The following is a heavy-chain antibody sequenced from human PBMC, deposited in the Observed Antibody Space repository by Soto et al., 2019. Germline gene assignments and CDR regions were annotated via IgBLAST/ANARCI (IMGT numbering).Heavy chain of an antibody. V-gene: IGHV4-38-2*01. J-gene: IGHJ4*02. CDR2: IHKSGSP. Sequence: TSETLSLTCAVSNFSLSKEYYWGWIRQPPGKGLEWIGSIHKSGSPYYNPSLNSRLTIAIDQSKKQFSLRAEDTAVYYCARNPISQFDSITFGYWGQGTLFTVSS. CDR3: ARNPISQFDSITFGY. CDR1: NFSLSKEYY. D-gene: IGHD1-20*01.